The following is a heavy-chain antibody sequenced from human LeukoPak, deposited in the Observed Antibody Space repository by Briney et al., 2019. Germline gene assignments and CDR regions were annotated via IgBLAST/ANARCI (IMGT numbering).Heavy chain of an antibody. CDR2: INPNSGGT. Sequence: ASVTVSCKASGYTFTGYYMHWVRQAPGQGLEWMGWINPNSGGTNYAQKFQGRVTMTRDTSISTAYMELSRLRSDDTAVHYCARDLYSSSSDYYYYYMDVWGKGTTVTVSS. D-gene: IGHD6-6*01. V-gene: IGHV1-2*02. CDR3: ARDLYSSSSDYYYYYMDV. CDR1: GYTFTGYY. J-gene: IGHJ6*03.